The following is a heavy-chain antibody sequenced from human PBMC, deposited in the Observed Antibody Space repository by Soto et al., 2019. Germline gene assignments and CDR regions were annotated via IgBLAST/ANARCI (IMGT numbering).Heavy chain of an antibody. CDR1: GYSFTSYW. J-gene: IGHJ6*02. D-gene: IGHD2-2*01. Sequence: GESLKISCKGSGYSFTSYWIGWVRQMPGKGLEWMGIIYPGDSDTRYSPSFQGQVTISADKSISTAYLQWSSLKASDTAMYYCARLDKDIVLVPAAMSYYGMDVWGQGTTVTVS. V-gene: IGHV5-51*01. CDR3: ARLDKDIVLVPAAMSYYGMDV. CDR2: IYPGDSDT.